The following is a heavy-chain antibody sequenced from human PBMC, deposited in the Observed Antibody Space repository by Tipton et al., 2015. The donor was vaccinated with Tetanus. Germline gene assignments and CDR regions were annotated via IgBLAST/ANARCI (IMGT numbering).Heavy chain of an antibody. V-gene: IGHV3-53*01. D-gene: IGHD5-24*01. CDR1: GFTSESHY. CDR2: TYTGGST. Sequence: SLRLSCAASGFTSESHYMHWVRQTPGKGLEWVSVTYTGGSTDFADSVKGRFSISRDNSKNTLYLQMNSLRAEDTAVYFCAREETRHGYNTFDSWGQGTPVTVSS. J-gene: IGHJ4*02. CDR3: AREETRHGYNTFDS.